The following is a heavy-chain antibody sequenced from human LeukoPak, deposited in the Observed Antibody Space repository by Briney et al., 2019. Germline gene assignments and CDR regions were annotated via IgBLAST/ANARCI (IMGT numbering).Heavy chain of an antibody. J-gene: IGHJ4*02. CDR3: ATEGVTASMTIDY. CDR1: GYTFTSYG. Sequence: ASVKVSCKASGYTFTSYGISWVRQAPGQGLEWMGWISAYNGNTNYAQKLQGRVTMTGDTSTDTAYMELSSLRSEDTAVYYCATEGVTASMTIDYWGQGTLVTVSS. V-gene: IGHV1-18*01. CDR2: ISAYNGNT. D-gene: IGHD6-6*01.